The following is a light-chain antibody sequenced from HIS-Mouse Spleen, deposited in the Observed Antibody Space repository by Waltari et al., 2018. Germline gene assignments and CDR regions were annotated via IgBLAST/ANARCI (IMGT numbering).Light chain of an antibody. V-gene: IGLV2-14*01. CDR2: EVS. CDR3: SSYTSSRTPYV. J-gene: IGLJ1*01. CDR1: SSDVGGYNY. Sequence: QSALTQPASVSGSPGQSITISCTGTSSDVGGYNYVSWYQQHPFKAPKLMIYEVSNRPSGVSNRFSASKSGNTASLTISGLQAEDEADYYCSSYTSSRTPYVFGTGTKVTVL.